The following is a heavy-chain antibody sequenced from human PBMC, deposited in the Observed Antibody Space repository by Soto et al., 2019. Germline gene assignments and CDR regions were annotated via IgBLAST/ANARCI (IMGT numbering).Heavy chain of an antibody. CDR2: IYNSGGT. V-gene: IGHV4-61*01. CDR1: GGSVSSGSYS. D-gene: IGHD6-6*01. CDR3: ARVGVRLGRIAARPQADPYYYAMDV. J-gene: IGHJ6*02. Sequence: QVQLQESGPGLVKPSETLSLTCTVSGGSVSSGSYSWSWIRQPPGKGLEWIGYIYNSGGTNYNSSLKSRVTISVDTSKNQFSLKLSSVTAADTAVYYCARVGVRLGRIAARPQADPYYYAMDVWGQGTTVTVSS.